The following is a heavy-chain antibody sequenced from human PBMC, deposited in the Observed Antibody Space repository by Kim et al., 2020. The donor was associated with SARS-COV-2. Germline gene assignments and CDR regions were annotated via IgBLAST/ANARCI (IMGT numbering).Heavy chain of an antibody. J-gene: IGHJ3*02. D-gene: IGHD3-22*01. CDR1: GGSFSGYY. Sequence: SETLSLTCAVYGGSFSGYYWSWIRQPPGKGLEWIGEINHSGSTNYNPSLKSRVTISVYTSKNQFSLKLSSVTAADTAVYYCARAYNKDYYEPNYAFDIWGQETMVTVSS. V-gene: IGHV4-34*01. CDR3: ARAYNKDYYEPNYAFDI. CDR2: INHSGST.